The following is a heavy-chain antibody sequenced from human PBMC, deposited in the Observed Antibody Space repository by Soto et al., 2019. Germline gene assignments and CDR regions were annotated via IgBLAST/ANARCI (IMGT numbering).Heavy chain of an antibody. V-gene: IGHV1-69*01. Sequence: QVQLVQSGAEVKKPGSSVKVSCKASGGTFSSYAISWVRQAPGQGLEWMGGIIPIFGTANYAQKFQGRVTITADESTSTAYMELSSLRSEDTAFYYWARGICPYYYDSSWADYWGQGTLVTVSS. D-gene: IGHD3-22*01. CDR1: GGTFSSYA. CDR3: ARGICPYYYDSSWADY. J-gene: IGHJ4*02. CDR2: IIPIFGTA.